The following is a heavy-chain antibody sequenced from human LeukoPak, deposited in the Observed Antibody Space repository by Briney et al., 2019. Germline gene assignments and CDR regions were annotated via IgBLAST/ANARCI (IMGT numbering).Heavy chain of an antibody. CDR1: GYIFTNDD. Sequence: ASVKVSCKASGYIFTNDDINWVRQATGQGLEWMGWMNPNSGNTGYAQKFQGRVTMTRNTSINTAYMELSSLRSEDTAVYYCARAAVATRRGSWFDPWGQGTLVTVSS. CDR3: ARAAVATRRGSWFDP. V-gene: IGHV1-8*01. D-gene: IGHD5-12*01. CDR2: MNPNSGNT. J-gene: IGHJ5*02.